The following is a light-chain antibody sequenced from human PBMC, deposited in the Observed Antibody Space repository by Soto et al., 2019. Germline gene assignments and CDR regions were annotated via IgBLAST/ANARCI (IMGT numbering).Light chain of an antibody. CDR3: SSYAGTNIPYV. V-gene: IGLV2-8*01. CDR2: EVN. CDR1: SSDVGKYNY. Sequence: QSVLTQPPSASGSPGQSVTISCTGTSSDVGKYNYVSWYQQHPGKAPKLMMFEVNKRPSGVTDRFSGSKSGNTASLTFSGLQAEDEADYYCSSYAGTNIPYVFGTGTKVTVL. J-gene: IGLJ1*01.